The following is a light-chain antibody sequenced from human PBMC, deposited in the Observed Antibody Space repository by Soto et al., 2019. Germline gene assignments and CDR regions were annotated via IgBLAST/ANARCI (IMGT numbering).Light chain of an antibody. Sequence: EIVLTQSPGTLSLSPGERATLSCRASQSVSSSYLAWYQQKPGQAPRLLIYGASSRATGIPDRFSGSGSGTEFTLTISRLEPEDFVVYYCKPYGSSHFTFGPGTKVDIK. CDR3: KPYGSSHFT. CDR1: QSVSSSY. V-gene: IGKV3-20*01. J-gene: IGKJ3*01. CDR2: GAS.